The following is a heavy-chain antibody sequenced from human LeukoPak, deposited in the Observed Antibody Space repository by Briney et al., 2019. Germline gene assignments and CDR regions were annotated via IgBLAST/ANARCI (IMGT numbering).Heavy chain of an antibody. J-gene: IGHJ4*02. D-gene: IGHD4-17*01. CDR1: GYTFISYY. V-gene: IGHV1-46*01. CDR3: AKGGRDYGDSSGTD. CDR2: INPSGGST. Sequence: ASVKVSCKASGYTFISYYMHWVRQAPGQGLEWMGIINPSGGSTTYAQMSQGRVILTRDTSTRTVYMELYSLRSEDTAVYYCAKGGRDYGDSSGTDWGQGTLVTVSS.